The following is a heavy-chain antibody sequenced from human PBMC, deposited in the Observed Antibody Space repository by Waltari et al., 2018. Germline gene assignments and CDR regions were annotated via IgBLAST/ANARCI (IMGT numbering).Heavy chain of an antibody. CDR3: ARELYYDRRKGFFDY. D-gene: IGHD3-22*01. CDR1: GVTFNSYT. V-gene: IGHV3-21*01. J-gene: IGHJ4*02. CDR2: ITSSSSYT. Sequence: EVQLVESGGGVVKPGGYLKVSCIGSGVTFNSYTLDWVRQAPGKGLEWVSSITSSSSYTFYADSVKGRFTVSRDNARNSLFLHMNNLRAEDTAVYYCARELYYDRRKGFFDYWGQGVLVTVSS.